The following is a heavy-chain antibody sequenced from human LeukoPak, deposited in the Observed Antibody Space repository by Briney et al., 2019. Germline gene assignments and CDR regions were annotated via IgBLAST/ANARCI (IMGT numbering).Heavy chain of an antibody. CDR3: ARDYEQLRYFDGNWFDP. CDR1: GYTFTGYY. J-gene: IGHJ5*02. CDR2: INPNSGGT. Sequence: ASVRVSCKASGYTFTGYYMHWVRQAPGQGLEWMGWINPNSGGTNYAQKFQGRVTMTRDTSISTAYMELSRLRSDDTAVYYCARDYEQLRYFDGNWFDPWGQGTLVTVSS. V-gene: IGHV1-2*02. D-gene: IGHD3-9*01.